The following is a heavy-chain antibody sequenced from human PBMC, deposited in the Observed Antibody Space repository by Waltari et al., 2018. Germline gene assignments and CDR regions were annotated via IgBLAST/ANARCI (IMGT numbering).Heavy chain of an antibody. CDR3: ARGGAPDLWAGAGCYVDY. J-gene: IGHJ4*02. V-gene: IGHV4-4*07. Sequence: QVQLQESGPGLVTPSETLSLTCPVSGGSISSYYWSWIRQPAGTGLEWIGRSYTSGSTNCNPCLKSRVAMSVDTSKNQVSLKRGSVTAADTAVYYCARGGAPDLWAGAGCYVDYWGQGTLVTVSS. CDR2: SYTSGST. D-gene: IGHD3-3*01. CDR1: GGSISSYY.